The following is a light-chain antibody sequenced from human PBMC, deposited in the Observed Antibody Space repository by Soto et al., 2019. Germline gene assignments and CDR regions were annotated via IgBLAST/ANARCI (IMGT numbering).Light chain of an antibody. CDR2: GAS. Sequence: EIVLMQFPGTLSLSPGEKATLSCRASQSVSSSYLAWYQQKPGQDPRLLIYGASSRATGIPDRFSGSGSGTDFTLTISILEPEDFAVYYCQQYGSSILTFGGGTKVDIK. J-gene: IGKJ4*01. CDR1: QSVSSSY. V-gene: IGKV3-20*01. CDR3: QQYGSSILT.